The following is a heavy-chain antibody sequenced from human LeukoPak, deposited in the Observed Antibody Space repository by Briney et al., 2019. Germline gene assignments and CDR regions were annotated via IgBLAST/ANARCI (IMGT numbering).Heavy chain of an antibody. CDR3: ARRDYYNGMDV. CDR2: IYHSGST. CDR1: GGSISSSNW. V-gene: IGHV4-4*02. Sequence: PSETLSLTCAVSGGSISSSNWWSWVRQPPGKGLEWIGEIYHSGSTNYNPSLKSRVTFSVNKSKNQFSLKVTSVTAADTAVYYCARRDYYNGMDVWGQGATVTVSS. J-gene: IGHJ6*02.